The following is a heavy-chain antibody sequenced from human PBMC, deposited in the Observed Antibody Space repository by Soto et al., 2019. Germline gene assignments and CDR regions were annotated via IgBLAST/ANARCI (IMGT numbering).Heavy chain of an antibody. V-gene: IGHV3-23*01. CDR2: ISDSGGIT. J-gene: IGHJ3*02. CDR1: GFAFSSHP. D-gene: IGHD6-6*01. Sequence: VQLLESGGDLVHPGGSLRLSCAASGFAFSSHPMSWVRQAPEKGLEWVSGISDSGGITYNADSVKGRFTISRDNSKNTRYLQMNSLRAEDTAVYYCARRAFGSSRTFDIWGQGTMVTVSS. CDR3: ARRAFGSSRTFDI.